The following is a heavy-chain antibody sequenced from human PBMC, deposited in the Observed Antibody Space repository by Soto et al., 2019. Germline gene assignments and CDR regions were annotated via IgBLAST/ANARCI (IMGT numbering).Heavy chain of an antibody. CDR1: GYPFSTYW. CDR2: IYPDDSDT. V-gene: IGHV5-51*03. D-gene: IGHD2-15*01. Sequence: EVLLVQSGAEVRRPGESLKISCQASGYPFSTYWIGWVRQRAGKGLEWLGIIYPDDSDTRYSPSFQGQVTMSVDKSITTAYLQWSSLRASDTAMYYCARRGAVLIGATHSPYEGFEIGGQGAMVTVSS. J-gene: IGHJ3*02. CDR3: ARRGAVLIGATHSPYEGFEI.